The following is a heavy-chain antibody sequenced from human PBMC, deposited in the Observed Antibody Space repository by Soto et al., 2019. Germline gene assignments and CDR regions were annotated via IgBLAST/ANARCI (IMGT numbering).Heavy chain of an antibody. CDR2: IIPIFGTA. CDR1: GGTFSSYA. J-gene: IGHJ6*02. CDR3: ASPPVRDIVGKIEPPPHYYYYGMDV. Sequence: SVKVSCKASGGTFSSYAISWVRQAPGQGLEWMGGIIPIFGTANYAQKFQGRVTITADESTSTAYMELSSLRSEDTAVYYCASPPVRDIVGKIEPPPHYYYYGMDVWGQGTTVPVSS. D-gene: IGHD5-12*01. V-gene: IGHV1-69*13.